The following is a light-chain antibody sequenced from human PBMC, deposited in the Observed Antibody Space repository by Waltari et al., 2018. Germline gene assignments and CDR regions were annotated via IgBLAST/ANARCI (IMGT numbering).Light chain of an antibody. CDR2: GAS. J-gene: IGKJ1*01. CDR3: QQSYSSPWT. V-gene: IGKV1-39*01. Sequence: DIQMSQSPYSLSASVGDRDTITCRASESISHNLNWYQQKPQKAPKLLMFGASSLPSGIPSRFSGSGSGTDFTLTINNLQPEDFATYYCQQSYSSPWTFGQGTRVEIK. CDR1: ESISHN.